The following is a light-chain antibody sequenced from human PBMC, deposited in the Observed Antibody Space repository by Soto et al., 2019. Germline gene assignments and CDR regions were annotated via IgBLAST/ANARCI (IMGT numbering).Light chain of an antibody. J-gene: IGKJ1*01. CDR1: QNSGIN. CDR3: LQYNSWPRT. V-gene: IGKV3-15*01. Sequence: EILMTQSPAALSVAQGERATLSCRASQNSGINFAWYQQKPGQAPSLLIFGAVTRATGVPDRFSGSGSGTEFTLTISSLQSEDYAVYYCLQYNSWPRTFGQGTKVEL. CDR2: GAV.